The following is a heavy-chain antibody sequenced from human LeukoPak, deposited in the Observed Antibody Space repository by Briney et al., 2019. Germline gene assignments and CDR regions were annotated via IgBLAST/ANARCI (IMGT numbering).Heavy chain of an antibody. Sequence: SETLSLTCTVSGGSISSGSYYWSWIRQPAGKGLEWIGGIYTSGSTNYNPSLKSRVTISVDTSKNQFSLKLSSVTAADTAVYYCARENTRYCSSNSCYPFDYWGQGTLVTVSS. CDR3: ARENTRYCSSNSCYPFDY. CDR2: IYTSGST. V-gene: IGHV4-61*02. J-gene: IGHJ4*02. D-gene: IGHD2-2*01. CDR1: GGSISSGSYY.